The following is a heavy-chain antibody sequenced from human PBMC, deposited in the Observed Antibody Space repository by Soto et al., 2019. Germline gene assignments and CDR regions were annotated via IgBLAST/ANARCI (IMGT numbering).Heavy chain of an antibody. CDR3: ARDPRPPSGWLGFWEYGMDV. D-gene: IGHD3-3*01. CDR2: VNPDNGGT. Sequence: ASVKVSCKASGYTFTGNYIHWVRQPPGQGLEWMGWVNPDNGGTTSAQKFQGRVTMTRDTSVTTAYMELSRLTSDDTAVYYCARDPRPPSGWLGFWEYGMDVWGQGTTVTVSS. CDR1: GYTFTGNY. V-gene: IGHV1-2*02. J-gene: IGHJ6*02.